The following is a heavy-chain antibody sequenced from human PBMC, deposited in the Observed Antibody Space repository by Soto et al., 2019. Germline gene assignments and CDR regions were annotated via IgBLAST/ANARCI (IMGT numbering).Heavy chain of an antibody. Sequence: GGSLRLSCAASGFTFRSFTMKWVRQAPGKGLEWVSTISSNSAYIYYTDALRGRFTISRDNAKNSLHLQMNSLRAEDTAVYYCTRDASRDSSARGWFDPWGPGTLVTVSS. D-gene: IGHD6-13*01. V-gene: IGHV3-21*01. CDR3: TRDASRDSSARGWFDP. CDR1: GFTFRSFT. CDR2: ISSNSAYI. J-gene: IGHJ5*02.